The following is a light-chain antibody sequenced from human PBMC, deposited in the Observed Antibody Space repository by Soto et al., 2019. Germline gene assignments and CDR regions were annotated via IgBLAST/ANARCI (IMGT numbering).Light chain of an antibody. CDR3: QQSYSTPT. CDR2: DAS. J-gene: IGKJ4*01. V-gene: IGKV3-11*01. Sequence: EIVLTQSPATLSLSPGERATLSCRASQSVSSYLAWYQQKPGQAPRLLIYDASSRATGVPDRFSGSGSGADFTLTISSLQPEDFATYYCQQSYSTPTFGGGTKVDIK. CDR1: QSVSSY.